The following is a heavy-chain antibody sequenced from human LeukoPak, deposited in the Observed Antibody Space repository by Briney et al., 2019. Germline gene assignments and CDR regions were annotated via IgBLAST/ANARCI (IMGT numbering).Heavy chain of an antibody. CDR2: ISGRTGGT. D-gene: IGHD5-12*01. J-gene: IGHJ4*02. Sequence: PGGSLRLSCAASGXTFTTNAMSWVRQAPGKGLEWVSAISGRTGGTYYADSVKGRFTISRDNSKSTLYLQMDSLRAEDTAVYYCAKCGNSGCHLIDYWGQGTLVTVSS. V-gene: IGHV3-23*01. CDR1: GXTFTTNA. CDR3: AKCGNSGCHLIDY.